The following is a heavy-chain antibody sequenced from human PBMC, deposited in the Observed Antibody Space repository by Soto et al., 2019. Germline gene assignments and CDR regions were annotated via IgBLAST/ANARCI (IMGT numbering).Heavy chain of an antibody. V-gene: IGHV4-34*01. CDR1: GGSFSGYY. Sequence: KPSETLSITCAVYGGSFSGYYWSWIRQPPGKGLEWIGEINHSGSTNYNPSLKSRVTISVDTSKNQFSLKLSSVTAADTAVYYCATLVGARSHYFDYWGQGTLVTVSS. J-gene: IGHJ4*02. CDR3: ATLVGARSHYFDY. D-gene: IGHD1-26*01. CDR2: INHSGST.